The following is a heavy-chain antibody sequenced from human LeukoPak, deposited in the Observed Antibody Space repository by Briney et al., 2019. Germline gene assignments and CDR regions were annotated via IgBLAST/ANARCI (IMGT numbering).Heavy chain of an antibody. V-gene: IGHV3-30*18. Sequence: GGSLRLSCAASGFTFSSFGMHWVRQAPGKGLEWVAFISYDGSYKNYVDSVKGRFTISRDISKNTLYMQMNSLRAEDTAVYYCAKRLGYYDSSEGYFDQWGQGTLVTVSS. CDR2: ISYDGSYK. CDR3: AKRLGYYDSSEGYFDQ. D-gene: IGHD3-22*01. CDR1: GFTFSSFG. J-gene: IGHJ4*02.